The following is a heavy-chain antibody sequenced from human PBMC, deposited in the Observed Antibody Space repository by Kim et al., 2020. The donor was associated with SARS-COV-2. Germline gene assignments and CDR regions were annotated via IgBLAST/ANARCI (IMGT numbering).Heavy chain of an antibody. Sequence: GGSLRLSCAASGFTFSNAWMSWVRQAPGKGLEWVGRIKSKTDGGTTDYAAPVKGRFTISRDDSKNTLYLQMNSLKTEDTAVYYCTTLELLWFGELLSDYWGQGTLVTVSS. CDR2: IKSKTDGGTT. CDR1: GFTFSNAW. V-gene: IGHV3-15*01. CDR3: TTLELLWFGELLSDY. J-gene: IGHJ4*02. D-gene: IGHD3-10*01.